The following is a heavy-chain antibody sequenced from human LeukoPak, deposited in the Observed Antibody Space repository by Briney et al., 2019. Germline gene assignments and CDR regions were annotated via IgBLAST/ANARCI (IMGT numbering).Heavy chain of an antibody. V-gene: IGHV4-38-2*01. J-gene: IGHJ4*02. Sequence: SETLSLTCAVSGYSISNDYYWGWIRQPPGKGLEWIGSIYYSGSTYYNPSLKSRVTISVDTSKNQFSLKLSSVTAADTAVYYCARHSGNLFDYWGQGTLVTVSS. CDR2: IYYSGST. CDR3: ARHSGNLFDY. D-gene: IGHD1-26*01. CDR1: GYSISNDYY.